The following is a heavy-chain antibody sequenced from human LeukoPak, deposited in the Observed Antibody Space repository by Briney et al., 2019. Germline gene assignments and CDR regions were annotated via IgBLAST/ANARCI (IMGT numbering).Heavy chain of an antibody. V-gene: IGHV3-66*01. CDR3: ATVSSSWLGYFQH. Sequence: GGSLRLSCAASGFTVSSNYMTWVRQAPGKGLEWVSVIYSGGRTFDADSVKGRFTISRDHVKNTVFLQMNSLRVEDTAVYYCATVSSSWLGYFQHWGQGTLVTVSS. CDR1: GFTVSSNY. CDR2: IYSGGRT. J-gene: IGHJ1*01. D-gene: IGHD6-13*01.